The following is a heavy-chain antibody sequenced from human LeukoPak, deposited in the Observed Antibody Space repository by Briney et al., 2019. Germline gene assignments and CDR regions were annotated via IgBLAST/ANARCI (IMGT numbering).Heavy chain of an antibody. V-gene: IGHV3-23*01. Sequence: GGSLRLSCAASGFTFSSFAMSWVRQAPEKGLEWVSSISGFAGSIYYADSVKGRFTISRDNSKNTLYLLMTSLRAEDTALYYCARTLWGLTLLSSDYWGQGTLVTVSS. J-gene: IGHJ4*02. CDR2: ISGFAGSI. CDR3: ARTLWGLTLLSSDY. CDR1: GFTFSSFA. D-gene: IGHD3-16*01.